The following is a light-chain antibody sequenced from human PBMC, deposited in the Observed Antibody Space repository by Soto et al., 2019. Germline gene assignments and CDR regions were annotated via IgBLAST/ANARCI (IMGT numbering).Light chain of an antibody. CDR2: GAS. V-gene: IGKV3-20*01. CDR1: LSISNS. Sequence: EILFTQSPSTLSLSPGERATLSCGASLSISNSLAWYQQKPGQAPRLLIYGASSRATGIPDRFSGSGSGTDFTLTISRLEPEDFAVYYCQQYGSSLRTFGQGTKVDIK. J-gene: IGKJ1*01. CDR3: QQYGSSLRT.